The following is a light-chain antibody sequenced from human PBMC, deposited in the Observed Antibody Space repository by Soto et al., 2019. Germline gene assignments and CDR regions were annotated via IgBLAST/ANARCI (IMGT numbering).Light chain of an antibody. J-gene: IGKJ1*01. CDR3: QQSNNYPWT. CDR1: QSISSW. Sequence: DIQMTQSPSTLSASVGDRVTITCRASQSISSWLAWYQQKPGKAPKLLLYEASNLESGVPSRFSGSGSGTEFTLTISSLQPDDFATYYFQQSNNYPWTFGQGTKVDIK. V-gene: IGKV1-5*03. CDR2: EAS.